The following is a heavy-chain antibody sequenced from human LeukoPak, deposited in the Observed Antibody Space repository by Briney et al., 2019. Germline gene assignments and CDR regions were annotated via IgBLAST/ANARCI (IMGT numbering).Heavy chain of an antibody. J-gene: IGHJ4*02. V-gene: IGHV3-23*01. CDR2: ISGRGGST. CDR3: AKLGGFGSGNYNDY. CDR1: GFTFSSYG. Sequence: GGSLRLSCAASGFTFSSYGMSWVRQAPGKGLGWVSAISGRGGSTYYADSVKGRFTISRDNSKNTLYLQMNSLRAEDTAVYYCAKLGGFGSGNYNDYWGQGTLVTVSS. D-gene: IGHD3-10*01.